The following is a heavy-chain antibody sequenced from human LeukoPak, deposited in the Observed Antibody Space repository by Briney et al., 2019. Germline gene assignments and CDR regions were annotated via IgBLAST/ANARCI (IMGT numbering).Heavy chain of an antibody. J-gene: IGHJ5*02. CDR3: ARAGGAYCSGGSCYSQLHNWFDP. V-gene: IGHV1-2*02. D-gene: IGHD2-15*01. CDR1: GYTFTGYY. CDR2: INPHSGGT. Sequence: ASVKVSCKASGYTFTGYYLHWVRQAPGQGLEWMGWINPHSGGTNYAQKFQGRVTMTRDTSISTAYMELSRLRSDDTAVYYCARAGGAYCSGGSCYSQLHNWFDPWGQGTLVTVSS.